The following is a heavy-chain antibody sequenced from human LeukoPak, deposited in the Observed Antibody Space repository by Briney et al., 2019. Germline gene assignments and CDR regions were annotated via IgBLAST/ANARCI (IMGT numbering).Heavy chain of an antibody. Sequence: GGSLRLSCAASGFTFSSYWMHWVRQVPGKGLVWVSRINSDGSSTSYADSVKGRFAISRDNAKNTLYLQMNSLRAEDTAVYYCASLWFGELRYWGQGTLVTVSS. CDR2: INSDGSST. CDR1: GFTFSSYW. V-gene: IGHV3-74*01. CDR3: ASLWFGELRY. D-gene: IGHD3-10*01. J-gene: IGHJ4*02.